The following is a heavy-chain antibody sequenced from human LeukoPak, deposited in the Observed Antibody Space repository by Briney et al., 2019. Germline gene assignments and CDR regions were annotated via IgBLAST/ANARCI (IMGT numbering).Heavy chain of an antibody. Sequence: GGSLRLSCAASGFNFNSFAMSWVRQAPGRGPEWLSAMTGPADTTYYAESVKGRFTISRDYSKSMVYLQMNSLRVEDTAIYYCAKGAEIDHWGQGTLVTVSS. CDR1: GFNFNSFA. CDR3: AKGAEIDH. CDR2: MTGPADTT. V-gene: IGHV3-23*01. J-gene: IGHJ4*02.